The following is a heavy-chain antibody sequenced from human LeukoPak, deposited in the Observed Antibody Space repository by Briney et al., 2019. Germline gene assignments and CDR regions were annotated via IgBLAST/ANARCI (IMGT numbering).Heavy chain of an antibody. CDR2: ISYDGSNK. CDR1: GFTFSSYA. D-gene: IGHD3-22*01. J-gene: IGHJ4*02. V-gene: IGHV3-30*04. Sequence: GGSLRLSCAASGFTFSSYAMHWVRQAPGKGLEWVAVISYDGSNKYYADSVKGRFTISKDNSKNTLYLQMNSLRAEDTAVYYCARDHHYDSSGYLPPDYWGQGTLVTVSS. CDR3: ARDHHYDSSGYLPPDY.